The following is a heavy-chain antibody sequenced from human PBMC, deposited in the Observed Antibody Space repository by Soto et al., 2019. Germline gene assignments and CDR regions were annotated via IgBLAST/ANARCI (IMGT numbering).Heavy chain of an antibody. CDR3: ATVDAPENSSGWYRAMGGLEP. CDR1: GFPFSSYA. Sequence: HPXECLRLSCAACGFPFSSYAMNWVRQAPGKGLEWVSAISGSGGSTYYADSVKGRFTISRDNSKNTLYLQMNSLRAEDTAVYYCATVDAPENSSGWYRAMGGLEPWGQGTLVTVSS. V-gene: IGHV3-23*01. D-gene: IGHD6-19*01. J-gene: IGHJ5*02. CDR2: ISGSGGST.